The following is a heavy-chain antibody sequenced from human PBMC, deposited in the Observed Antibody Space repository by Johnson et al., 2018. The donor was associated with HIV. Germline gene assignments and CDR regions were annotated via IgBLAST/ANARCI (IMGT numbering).Heavy chain of an antibody. V-gene: IGHV3-20*04. CDR2: INWNGSST. Sequence: VQLVESGGGVVRPGGSLRLSCAASGFTFDVYAMSWVRQAPGKGLEWVSGINWNGSSTDYADSVKGRFTISRDKAKNSLYLHMNRLRAEDTAVYYCSGELGEDDYYDSGGDAFDIWGQGTMVTVSS. J-gene: IGHJ3*02. D-gene: IGHD3-22*01. CDR3: SGELGEDDYYDSGGDAFDI. CDR1: GFTFDVYA.